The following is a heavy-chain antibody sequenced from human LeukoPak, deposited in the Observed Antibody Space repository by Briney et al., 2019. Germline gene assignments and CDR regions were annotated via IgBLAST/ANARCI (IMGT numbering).Heavy chain of an antibody. V-gene: IGHV3-7*01. CDR3: ASERPSSSWYDF. D-gene: IGHD6-13*01. CDR1: GFTSSSQR. CDR2: IHPDGSEK. J-gene: IGHJ5*01. Sequence: GGSLRLSCAASGFTSSSQRMTWVRQAPGKGLEWVANIHPDGSEKYYVGSVRGRFTISRDNAKNSLYLQMNSLRAEDTAVYYCASERPSSSWYDFWGQGTLVTVSS.